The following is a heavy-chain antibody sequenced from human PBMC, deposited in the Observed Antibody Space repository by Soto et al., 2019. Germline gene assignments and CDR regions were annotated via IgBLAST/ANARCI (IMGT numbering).Heavy chain of an antibody. CDR3: ARDEKVGTAMGDYYYYGMDV. V-gene: IGHV3-30-3*01. D-gene: IGHD5-18*01. CDR2: ISYDGSNK. Sequence: GGSLRLSCAASGFTFSSYAMHWVRQAPGKGLEWVAVISYDGSNKYYADSVKGRFTISRDNSKNTLYLQMNSLRAEDTAVYYCARDEKVGTAMGDYYYYGMDVWGQGTTVTVSS. J-gene: IGHJ6*02. CDR1: GFTFSSYA.